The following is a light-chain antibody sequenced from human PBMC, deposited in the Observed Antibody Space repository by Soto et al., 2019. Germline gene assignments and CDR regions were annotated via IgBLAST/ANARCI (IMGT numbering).Light chain of an antibody. Sequence: QSALTQPASVSGSPGQSITISCTGTSSDVGGYRYVSWYQQYPGKAPRLMIYEVSNRPSGVSNRFSGSKSGNTAPLTISGLQAADEADYYCSSYTSGSTYVFGTGTKLTVL. CDR3: SSYTSGSTYV. V-gene: IGLV2-14*01. CDR1: SSDVGGYRY. J-gene: IGLJ1*01. CDR2: EVS.